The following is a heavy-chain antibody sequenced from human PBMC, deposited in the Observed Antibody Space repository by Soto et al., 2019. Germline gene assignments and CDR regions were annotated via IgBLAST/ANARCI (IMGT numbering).Heavy chain of an antibody. CDR3: AAGYSSGCFDY. J-gene: IGHJ4*02. V-gene: IGHV1-69*02. CDR2: IIPILGIA. Sequence: SVKVSCKASGGTFSSYTISWVRQAPGQGLEWMGRIIPILGIANYAQKFQGRVTITADKSTSTAYMELSSLRSEDTAVYYCAAGYSSGCFDYWGQGTLVTVPQ. CDR1: GGTFSSYT. D-gene: IGHD6-19*01.